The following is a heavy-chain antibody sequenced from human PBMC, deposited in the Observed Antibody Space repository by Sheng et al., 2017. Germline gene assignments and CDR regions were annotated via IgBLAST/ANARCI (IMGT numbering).Heavy chain of an antibody. J-gene: IGHJ4*02. CDR2: INHSGST. V-gene: IGHV4-34*01. CDR3: ARGRGYYDSSGYRAFDY. D-gene: IGHD3-22*01. CDR1: GGSFSGYY. Sequence: QVQLQQWGAGLLKPSETLSLTCAVYGGSFSGYYWSWIRQHPGKGLEWIGEINHSGSTNYNPSLKSRVTISVDTSKNQFSLKLSSVTAADTAVYYCARGRGYYDSSGYRAFDYWGQGTLVTVSS.